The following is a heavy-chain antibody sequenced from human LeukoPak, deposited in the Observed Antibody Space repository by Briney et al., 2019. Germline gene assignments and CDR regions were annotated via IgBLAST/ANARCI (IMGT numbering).Heavy chain of an antibody. D-gene: IGHD3-16*01. CDR2: IRYDGNSE. Sequence: GGSLRLSCTASGFTFSTYDMHWVRQAPGKGLQWVTFIRYDGNSESYADSVKGRFIISRDNSKNTLYLQMNSLRAEDTALYFCAKDLTYTSQGGSDTWGQGTLVIVSS. V-gene: IGHV3-30*02. J-gene: IGHJ5*02. CDR1: GFTFSTYD. CDR3: AKDLTYTSQGGSDT.